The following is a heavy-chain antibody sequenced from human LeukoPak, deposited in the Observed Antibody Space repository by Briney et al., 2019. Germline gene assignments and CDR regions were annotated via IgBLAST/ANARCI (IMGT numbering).Heavy chain of an antibody. D-gene: IGHD3-9*01. CDR1: GGSISSGGYS. V-gene: IGHV4-30-2*01. J-gene: IGHJ4*02. CDR2: IYHSGST. CDR3: ARGGDILTGYRYYFDY. Sequence: PSETLSLTCAVSGGSISSGGYSWSWIRQPPGKGLEWIGYIYHSGSTYYNPSLKSRVTISVDRSKNQFSLKLSSVTAADTAVYYSARGGDILTGYRYYFDYWGQGTLVTVSS.